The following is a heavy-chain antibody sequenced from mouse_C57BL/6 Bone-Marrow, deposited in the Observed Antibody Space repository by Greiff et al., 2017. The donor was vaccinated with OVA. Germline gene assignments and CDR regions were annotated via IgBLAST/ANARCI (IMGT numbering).Heavy chain of an antibody. CDR1: GFNIKDDY. V-gene: IGHV14-4*01. CDR3: TTYRC. Sequence: VQLKESGAELVRPGASVKLSCTASGFNIKDDYMHWVKERPEQGLEWIGWIDPENGDTEYASKFQGKATITADTSSKTVYLHLSSLTSEDTAVYYCTTYRCGGQGTTLTVSS. J-gene: IGHJ2*01. CDR2: IDPENGDT.